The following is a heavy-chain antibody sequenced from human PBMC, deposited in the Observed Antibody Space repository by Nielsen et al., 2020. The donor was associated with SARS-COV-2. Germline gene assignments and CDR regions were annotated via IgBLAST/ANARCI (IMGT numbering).Heavy chain of an antibody. CDR1: GFTFSDYA. V-gene: IGHV3-23*01. D-gene: IGHD5-12*01. CDR2: ISDNGRNS. Sequence: GESLKISCAASGFTFSDYAMSWVRQAPGKGLEWVSHISDNGRNSYYAASVKGRFTISRDNSKDTLHLHMGSLRAEDTALYYCAKQFAKSDFDYVYDFWGQGIQVTVS. CDR3: AKQFAKSDFDYVYDF. J-gene: IGHJ4*02.